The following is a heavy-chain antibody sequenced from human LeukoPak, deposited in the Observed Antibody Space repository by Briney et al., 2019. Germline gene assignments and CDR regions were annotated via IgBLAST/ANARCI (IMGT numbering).Heavy chain of an antibody. J-gene: IGHJ4*02. CDR2: ISAYNGNT. D-gene: IGHD3-10*01. CDR3: ARTPIGGANVLLWFGELLPYYFDY. Sequence: ASVKVSCKASGYTFTSYGISWVRQAPGQGLEWMGWISAYNGNTNYAQKLQGRVTMTTDTSTSTAYMELRSLRSDDTAVYYCARTPIGGANVLLWFGELLPYYFDYWGQGTLVTVSS. V-gene: IGHV1-18*01. CDR1: GYTFTSYG.